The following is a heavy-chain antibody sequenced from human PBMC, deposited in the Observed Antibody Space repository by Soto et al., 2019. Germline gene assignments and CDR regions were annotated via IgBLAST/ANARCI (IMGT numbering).Heavy chain of an antibody. J-gene: IGHJ6*02. D-gene: IGHD2-21*02. CDR1: YASVNNYH. CDR2: VYYTGTT. Sequence: SETLSLTCTVSYASVNNYHWTWIRQPPGKGLEWIAYVYYTGTTNFNPSLKSRVTISMDTSKNQFSLKLTSVTAADTAVYYCARVCGGDCHYGMDVWGQGTTVTVSS. CDR3: ARVCGGDCHYGMDV. V-gene: IGHV4-59*08.